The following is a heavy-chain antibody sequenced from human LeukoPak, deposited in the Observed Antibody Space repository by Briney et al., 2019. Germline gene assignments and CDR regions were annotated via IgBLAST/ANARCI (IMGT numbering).Heavy chain of an antibody. CDR2: LDPEYGET. Sequence: ASVKVSCKVSGYTLTELSMHWVRQAAGKGLEWMGSLDPEYGETIDAQKFQGRVTMTEDTSTHTAYMQLSSLSTEDTAVYYCATYYPAAKYYDSSGFGAFDIWGQGTMVTVSS. V-gene: IGHV1-24*01. J-gene: IGHJ3*02. CDR3: ATYYPAAKYYDSSGFGAFDI. CDR1: GYTLTELS. D-gene: IGHD3-22*01.